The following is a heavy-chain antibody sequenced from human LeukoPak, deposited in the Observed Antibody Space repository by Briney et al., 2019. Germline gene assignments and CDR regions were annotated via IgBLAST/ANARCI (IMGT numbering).Heavy chain of an antibody. CDR2: IYPGDSDT. V-gene: IGHV5-51*01. CDR1: GYSFTSYW. CDR3: ARNYYGDYWYFDL. Sequence: GESLKISCKGSGYSFTSYWIGWVRQMPGKGMEWMGIIYPGDSDTRYSPSFQGQVTISADKSISTAYLQRSSLKASDTAMYYCARNYYGDYWYFDLWGRGTLVTVSS. D-gene: IGHD4-17*01. J-gene: IGHJ2*01.